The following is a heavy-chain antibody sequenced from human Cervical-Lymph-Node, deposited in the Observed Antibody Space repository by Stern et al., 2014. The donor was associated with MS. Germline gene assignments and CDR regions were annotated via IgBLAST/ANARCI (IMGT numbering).Heavy chain of an antibody. J-gene: IGHJ2*01. Sequence: EVQLVESGGGLVQPGGSLRLSCAASGFIFSSYSMNWVRQAPGKGLEGVAYISRSSSSIDYADSVKGRFTISRDNAKNSLYLQMNSLRDEDTAVYYCARDGDDDYFDYGWYFDLWGRGTLVTVSS. CDR2: ISRSSSSI. CDR3: ARDGDDDYFDYGWYFDL. CDR1: GFIFSSYS. V-gene: IGHV3-48*02. D-gene: IGHD4-17*01.